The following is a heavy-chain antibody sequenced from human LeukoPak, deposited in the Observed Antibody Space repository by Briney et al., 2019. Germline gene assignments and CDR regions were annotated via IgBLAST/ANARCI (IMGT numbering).Heavy chain of an antibody. CDR2: INHSGST. J-gene: IGHJ6*03. Sequence: RASETLSLTCAVYGGSFSGYYWSWIRQPPGKGLEWIGEINHSGSTNYNPSLKSRVTISVDTSKNQFSLKLSSVTAADTAVYYCARRFMVRGVIIHYYYYMDVWGKGTTVTISS. CDR3: ARRFMVRGVIIHYYYYMDV. V-gene: IGHV4-34*01. D-gene: IGHD3-10*01. CDR1: GGSFSGYY.